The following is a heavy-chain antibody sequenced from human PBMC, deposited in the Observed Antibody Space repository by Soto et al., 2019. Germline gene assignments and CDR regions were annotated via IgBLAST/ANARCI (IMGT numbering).Heavy chain of an antibody. CDR1: GYTFTDYF. Sequence: ASLKVSCKASGYTFTDYFIHWVRQAPGQGLEWTGWISPNNGDRISAQKFQGRVTMTRDTSINTAYMELSRLRSDDMAVYYCVRGGGRYTATHLQRPLDSQDHAPLVTVCS. V-gene: IGHV1-2*02. D-gene: IGHD3-16*01. J-gene: IGHJ5*01. CDR2: ISPNNGDR. CDR3: VRGGGRYTATHLQRPLDS.